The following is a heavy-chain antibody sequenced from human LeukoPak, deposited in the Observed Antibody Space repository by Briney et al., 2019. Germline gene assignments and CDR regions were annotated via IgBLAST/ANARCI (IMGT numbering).Heavy chain of an antibody. CDR3: AREVTVTTLWHYYYYMDV. CDR1: GGTFSSYA. D-gene: IGHD4-17*01. J-gene: IGHJ6*03. CDR2: IIPIFGTA. Sequence: SVKVSCKASGGTFSSYAISWVRQAPGQGLEWMGRIIPIFGTASYAQKFQGRVTITTDESTSTAYMELSSLRSEDTTVYYCAREVTVTTLWHYYYYMDVWGKGTTVTVSS. V-gene: IGHV1-69*05.